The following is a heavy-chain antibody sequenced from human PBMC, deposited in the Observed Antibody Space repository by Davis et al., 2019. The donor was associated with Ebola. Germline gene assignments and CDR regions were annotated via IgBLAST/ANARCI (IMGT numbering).Heavy chain of an antibody. CDR1: GFTVSSNY. CDR2: IYSGGGT. J-gene: IGHJ3*02. CDR3: TRAVWSGYSRGAFDI. D-gene: IGHD3-3*01. V-gene: IGHV3-53*01. Sequence: PGGSLRLSCAASGFTVSSNYMSWVRQAPGKGLEWVSVIYSGGGTYYADSVKGRFTISRDNSKNTVYLQMNSLGVEDTAVYFCTRAVWSGYSRGAFDIWGQGTMVTASS.